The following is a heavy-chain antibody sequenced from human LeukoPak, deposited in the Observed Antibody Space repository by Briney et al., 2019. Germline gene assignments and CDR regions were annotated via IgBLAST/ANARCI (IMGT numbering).Heavy chain of an antibody. J-gene: IGHJ4*02. D-gene: IGHD6-13*01. CDR1: GGSISSYY. CDR2: IYYSGST. V-gene: IGHV4-59*01. Sequence: SETLSLTCTVSGGSISSYYWSWIRQPPGKGLEWIGYIYYSGSTNYNPSLKSRVTISVDTSKNQFSLKLSSVTAADMAVYYCAMQIAAAGPYDYWGQGTLVTVSS. CDR3: AMQIAAAGPYDY.